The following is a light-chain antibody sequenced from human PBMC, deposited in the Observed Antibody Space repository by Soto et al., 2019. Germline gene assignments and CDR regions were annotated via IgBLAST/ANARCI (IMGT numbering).Light chain of an antibody. CDR1: STDVAGYNY. J-gene: IGLJ2*01. V-gene: IGLV2-8*01. CDR3: SSYAGNNNLV. CDR2: EVS. Sequence: QSALTQPPSASGSPGQSVTISCTGTSTDVAGYNYVSWYQQHPGKAPKLMIYEVSKRPSGVPDRFSGSKSGNTASLTVSGLQAEDEAEYYCSSYAGNNNLVFGGGTQLTVL.